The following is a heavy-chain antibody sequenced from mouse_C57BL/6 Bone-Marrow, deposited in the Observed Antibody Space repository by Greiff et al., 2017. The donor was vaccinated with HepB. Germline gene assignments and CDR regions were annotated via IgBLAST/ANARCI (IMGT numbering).Heavy chain of an antibody. CDR2: IRLKSDNYAT. Sequence: EVQRVESGGGLVQPGGTMKLSCVVSGFTFSNYWMNWVRQSPEKGLEWVAQIRLKSDNYATHYAESVKGRFTISRDDSKSSVYLQMNNLRAEDTGIYYCTGAPTGYFDVWGTGTTVTVSS. CDR1: GFTFSNYW. D-gene: IGHD2-10*01. V-gene: IGHV6-3*01. J-gene: IGHJ1*03. CDR3: TGAPTGYFDV.